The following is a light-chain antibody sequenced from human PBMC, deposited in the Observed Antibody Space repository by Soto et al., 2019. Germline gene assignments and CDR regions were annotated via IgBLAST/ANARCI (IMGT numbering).Light chain of an antibody. CDR1: NSDVNY. Sequence: QSALTQPASVSGAPGQSITISCTGTNSDVNYVSWHQQHPGKAPKLIIYEVSNRSSGVSNRFSGSKSGNTASLTISGLQAEDEAHYYCSSSTSRTTFVFGTGTKLTVL. CDR2: EVS. CDR3: SSSTSRTTFV. V-gene: IGLV2-14*01. J-gene: IGLJ1*01.